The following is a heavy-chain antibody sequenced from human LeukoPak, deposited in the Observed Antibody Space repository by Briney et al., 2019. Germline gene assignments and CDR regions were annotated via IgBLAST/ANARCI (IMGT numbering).Heavy chain of an antibody. J-gene: IGHJ4*02. Sequence: SETLSLTCTVSGGSISSGDYYWSWIRQPPGKGLEWIGYIYYSGSTYYNPSLKRRVTISVDTSKHQFSLKLSSVTAADTAVYYCARALDYYDSSGERAYYFDYWGQGTLVTVSS. CDR1: GGSISSGDYY. V-gene: IGHV4-30-4*01. CDR2: IYYSGST. D-gene: IGHD3-22*01. CDR3: ARALDYYDSSGERAYYFDY.